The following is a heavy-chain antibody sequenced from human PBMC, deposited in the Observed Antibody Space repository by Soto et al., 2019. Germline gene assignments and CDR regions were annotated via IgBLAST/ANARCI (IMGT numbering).Heavy chain of an antibody. D-gene: IGHD3-22*01. J-gene: IGHJ4*02. Sequence: QVQLQESGPGLVKPSQTLSLTCTVSGDSIGTGGYYWDWIRQHPGKGPEWIGYIHYSGNTYYNPSLKSRLTISLDPSKNQFSLLLSSVTAADTAVYYCATNHDDISGRTPLLFDSWGQGTLVTVSS. CDR3: ATNHDDISGRTPLLFDS. V-gene: IGHV4-31*03. CDR2: IHYSGNT. CDR1: GDSIGTGGYY.